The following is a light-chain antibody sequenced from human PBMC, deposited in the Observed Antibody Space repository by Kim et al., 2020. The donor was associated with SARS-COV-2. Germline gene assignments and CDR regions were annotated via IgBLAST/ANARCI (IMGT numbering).Light chain of an antibody. Sequence: SYELTQPPSVSVSPGQTATITCSGDKLGDRYVCWYQQRPGQSPMLVIYQDSKRPSGIPDRFSGSNSGNTATLTISGTQAVDEADYYCQAWDSSTAVFGGG. CDR3: QAWDSSTAV. CDR2: QDS. CDR1: KLGDRY. J-gene: IGLJ2*01. V-gene: IGLV3-1*01.